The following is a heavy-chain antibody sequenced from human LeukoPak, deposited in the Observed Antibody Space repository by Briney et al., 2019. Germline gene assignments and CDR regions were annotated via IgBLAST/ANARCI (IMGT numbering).Heavy chain of an antibody. J-gene: IGHJ6*02. V-gene: IGHV3-30-3*01. Sequence: PGETLRLSCAASGSTFSSYDMHWVRQASSKGLEWVAVISYDGSNKYYADSVKGRFTISRDNSKNTLYLQMNSLRAEDTAVYYCAREYSNNRYYYYGMDVWGQGTTVTVSS. CDR1: GSTFSSYD. CDR2: ISYDGSNK. CDR3: AREYSNNRYYYYGMDV. D-gene: IGHD4-11*01.